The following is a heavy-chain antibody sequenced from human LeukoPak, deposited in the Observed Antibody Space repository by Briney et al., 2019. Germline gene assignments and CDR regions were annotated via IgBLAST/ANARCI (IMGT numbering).Heavy chain of an antibody. CDR3: ARVRQQLVPNYFDY. CDR1: GGSFSGYY. V-gene: IGHV4-34*01. Sequence: SETLSLTCAVYGGSFSGYYWSWIRQPPGKGLEWIGEINHSGSTNYNPSLKSRVTISVDTSKNQFSLKLSSVTAADTAVYYCARVRQQLVPNYFDYRGQGTLVTVSS. D-gene: IGHD6-13*01. CDR2: INHSGST. J-gene: IGHJ4*02.